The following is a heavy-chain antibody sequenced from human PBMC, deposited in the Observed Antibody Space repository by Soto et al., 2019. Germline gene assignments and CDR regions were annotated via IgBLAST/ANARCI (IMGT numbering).Heavy chain of an antibody. CDR3: RGDAPAGEWLRLDPGTGMAD. J-gene: IGHJ4*03. V-gene: IGHV4-59*02. Sequence: SETLCLTCTVSGGSVSSDYWSLIRQPPGKGLEWIGYIYYSGSTNYNPSLKSRVTISVDTYEDQVSLSLSPVGAAESPVHYWRGDAPAGEWLRLDPGTGMADCGPGTLVAVSS. CDR2: IYYSGST. CDR1: GGSVSSDY. D-gene: IGHD5-12*01.